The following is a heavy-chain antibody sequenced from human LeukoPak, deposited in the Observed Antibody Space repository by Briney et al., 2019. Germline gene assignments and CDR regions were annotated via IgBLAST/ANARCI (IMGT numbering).Heavy chain of an antibody. CDR1: GGTFSSYA. D-gene: IGHD1-26*01. V-gene: IGHV1-69*06. CDR2: IIPIFGTA. Sequence: SVKVSCKASGGTFSSYAISWVRQAPGQGLEWMGGIIPIFGTANYAQKFQGRVTITADKSTSTAYMELSSLRSEDTAVYYCARDYREWELLLGYWGQGTLVTVSS. J-gene: IGHJ4*02. CDR3: ARDYREWELLLGY.